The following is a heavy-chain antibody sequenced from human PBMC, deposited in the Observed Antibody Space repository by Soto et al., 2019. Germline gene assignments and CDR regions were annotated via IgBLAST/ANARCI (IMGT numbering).Heavy chain of an antibody. CDR2: IYWDDDK. V-gene: IGHV2-5*02. J-gene: IGHJ4*02. CDR3: AHVAPWVRGVIFYF. CDR1: GFSLSTSGVG. Sequence: QITLKESGPTLVKPTQTLTLTCTFSGFSLSTSGVGVGWIRQPPGKALEWLTLIYWDDDKHYSPSLKSSITITKPTSKHQVVLTMTNMAPVDTATYYCAHVAPWVRGVIFYFWGQGTLVTVSS. D-gene: IGHD3-10*01.